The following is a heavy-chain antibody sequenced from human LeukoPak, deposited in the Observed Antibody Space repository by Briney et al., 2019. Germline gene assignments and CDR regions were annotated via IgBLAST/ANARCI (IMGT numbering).Heavy chain of an antibody. J-gene: IGHJ3*02. V-gene: IGHV3-23*01. CDR2: ISGYGGSR. Sequence: GGSLRLSCAASGFTFSSYAMSWVRQAPGKGLEWVSVISGYGGSRYYADSVKGRFTISRDNAKNSLYLQMNSLRAEDTAVYYCARDRYDSSGGAFDIWGQGTMVTVSS. CDR1: GFTFSSYA. D-gene: IGHD3-22*01. CDR3: ARDRYDSSGGAFDI.